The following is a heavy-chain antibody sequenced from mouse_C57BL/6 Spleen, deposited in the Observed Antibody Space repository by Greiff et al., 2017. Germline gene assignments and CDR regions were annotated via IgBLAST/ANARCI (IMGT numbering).Heavy chain of an antibody. CDR2: IDPADGNT. D-gene: IGHD3-1*01. V-gene: IGHV14-3*01. Sequence: VQLQQPVAELVRPGASVKLSCTASGFNINNTYMHWVKQRPEQGLEWIGRIDPADGNTNYAPKFQGKATITADTSSNTAYLQLSSLTSEDTADYYWARQGHLGGFDDWGQGTTLTVSS. J-gene: IGHJ2*01. CDR3: ARQGHLGGFDD. CDR1: GFNINNTY.